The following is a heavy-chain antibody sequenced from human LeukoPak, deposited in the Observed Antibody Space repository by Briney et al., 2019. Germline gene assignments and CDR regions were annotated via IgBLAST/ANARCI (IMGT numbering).Heavy chain of an antibody. CDR3: AREGGTYAFDY. CDR2: INPNNGVT. J-gene: IGHJ4*02. V-gene: IGHV1-2*02. CDR1: GYTFIDYY. D-gene: IGHD1-26*01. Sequence: ASVKVSCKASGYTFIDYYMHWVRQAPGQGLEWMGWINPNNGVTNYAQNFQGRVTMTRDTSISTAYMELSSLRSDDTAVFYCAREGGTYAFDYWGQGTLVTVSS.